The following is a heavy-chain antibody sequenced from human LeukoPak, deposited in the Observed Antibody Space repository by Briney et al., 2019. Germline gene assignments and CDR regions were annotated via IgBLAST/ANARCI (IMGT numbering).Heavy chain of an antibody. CDR3: ARGDSSGWGLDY. D-gene: IGHD6-19*01. CDR2: ISGSGGST. Sequence: GGSLRLSCAASGFTFSSYAMSWVRQAPGKGLEWVSGISGSGGSTYYADSVKGRFTISRDNSKNTLYLQMDSLRAEDTAVYYCARGDSSGWGLDYWGPGTLVTVSS. J-gene: IGHJ4*02. V-gene: IGHV3-23*01. CDR1: GFTFSSYA.